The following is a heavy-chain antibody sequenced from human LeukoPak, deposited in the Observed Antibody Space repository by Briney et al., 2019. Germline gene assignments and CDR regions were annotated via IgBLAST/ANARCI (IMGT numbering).Heavy chain of an antibody. CDR2: IYHSGNT. Sequence: PPGTRSLTCAVSGGSISSSNWWSWVRQPPGKGLEWIGEIYHSGNTNYNPSLRSRVTISLDKSKNEFSLKMSSVTAADTAVYYCARTTYDSSGCLSDYWGQGTLVTVSS. CDR3: ARTTYDSSGCLSDY. CDR1: GGSISSSNW. D-gene: IGHD3-22*01. V-gene: IGHV4-4*03. J-gene: IGHJ4*02.